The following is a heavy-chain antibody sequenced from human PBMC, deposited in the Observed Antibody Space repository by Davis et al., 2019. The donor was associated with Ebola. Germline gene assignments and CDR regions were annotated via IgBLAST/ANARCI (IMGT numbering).Heavy chain of an antibody. D-gene: IGHD1-26*01. CDR3: TRVKTGSSGAFDL. J-gene: IGHJ3*01. Sequence: GESLKISCAASEFTFSSYWMHWVRLAPGKGLVWVSRINSDGSTTAYADSVNGRFTISRDNAKNTLYLQMNSLRAEDTAVYYCTRVKTGSSGAFDLWGQGTMVTVSS. CDR1: EFTFSSYW. V-gene: IGHV3-74*01. CDR2: INSDGSTT.